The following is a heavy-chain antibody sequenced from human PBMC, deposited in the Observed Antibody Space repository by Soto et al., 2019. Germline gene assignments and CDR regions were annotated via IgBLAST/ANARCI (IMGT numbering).Heavy chain of an antibody. CDR3: TKEATGYSYGQY. J-gene: IGHJ4*02. D-gene: IGHD5-18*01. V-gene: IGHV3-23*01. CDR1: GFTFSTYA. Sequence: PGGTLRLSCSASGFTFSTYAMSWFRQAPGKGPEWVSAISASGDRTFYADSAEGRFSISRANSKDTRYLQMDSLRVEDTAVYYCTKEATGYSYGQYWGQGSVVTDSS. CDR2: ISASGDRT.